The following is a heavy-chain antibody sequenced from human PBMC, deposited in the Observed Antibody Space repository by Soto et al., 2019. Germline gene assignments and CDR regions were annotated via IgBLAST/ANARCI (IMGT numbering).Heavy chain of an antibody. CDR2: INPDNGNT. J-gene: IGHJ4*02. Sequence: GASVKVSCKASGYTFTRYTMNWVRQAPGQRLEWMGWINPDNGNTKSSQKFQDRVIITRDTSASTAYMDLSSLRSEDTGVYYCARGSPQFWQLFDNWGQGALVTVSS. D-gene: IGHD3-3*01. CDR1: GYTFTRYT. V-gene: IGHV1-3*01. CDR3: ARGSPQFWQLFDN.